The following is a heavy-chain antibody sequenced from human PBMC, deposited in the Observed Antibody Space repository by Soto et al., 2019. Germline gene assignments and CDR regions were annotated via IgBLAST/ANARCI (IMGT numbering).Heavy chain of an antibody. CDR1: GGTFSSYA. Sequence: SGKVCCEASGGTFSSYAISWVRQAPGEGLEWMGGIIPIFGTANDAQKFQGRVTITADESTSTAYMELSSLRSEDTAVYYCARAAYCSSTSCYLPGRHYYGMDVWGQGTTVTVSS. CDR3: ARAAYCSSTSCYLPGRHYYGMDV. CDR2: IIPIFGTA. V-gene: IGHV1-69*13. D-gene: IGHD2-2*01. J-gene: IGHJ6*02.